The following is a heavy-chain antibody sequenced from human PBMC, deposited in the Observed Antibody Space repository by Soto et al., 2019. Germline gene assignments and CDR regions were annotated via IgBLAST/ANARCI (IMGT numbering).Heavy chain of an antibody. V-gene: IGHV3-7*03. D-gene: IGHD1-26*01. CDR1: GFTLSTYW. J-gene: IGHJ4*02. CDR3: ARGNSGTFVFDY. CDR2: IKQDGSEK. Sequence: GGSLRLSCAASGFTLSTYWMSWVRQAPGKGLEWVANIKQDGSEKYYVDSVRGRFTISRDNAKNSLYLQMNSLRAEDTAVYYCARGNSGTFVFDYWGQGTLVTV.